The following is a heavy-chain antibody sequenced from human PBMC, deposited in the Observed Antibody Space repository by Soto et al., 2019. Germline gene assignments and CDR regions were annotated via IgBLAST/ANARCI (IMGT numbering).Heavy chain of an antibody. CDR2: VIPKYDSV. D-gene: IGHD3-10*01. V-gene: IGHV1-69*06. CDR1: GGTSNSYT. J-gene: IGHJ4*02. CDR3: ATWRSYSGSYCFDY. Sequence: QVQLVQSGAEVKKPGSSVKVSCEVSGGTSNSYTINWVRQAPGQGLEWIGQVIPKYDSVNYAQRFQGRVSISADKSTNTVYMELSSLRSEDTALYYCATWRSYSGSYCFDYWGQGTLVSVSS.